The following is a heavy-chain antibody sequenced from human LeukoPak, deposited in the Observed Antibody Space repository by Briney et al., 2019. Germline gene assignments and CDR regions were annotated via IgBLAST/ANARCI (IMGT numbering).Heavy chain of an antibody. J-gene: IGHJ3*02. Sequence: GGSLRLSCAASGFTFSSYSMNWVRQAPGKGLEWVSYISSSSSTIYYADSVKGRFTISRDNAKNSLYLQMNSLRAEDTAVYYCAKVEDVLLWFGEGSDIWGQGTMVTVSS. CDR3: AKVEDVLLWFGEGSDI. CDR2: ISSSSSTI. CDR1: GFTFSSYS. D-gene: IGHD3-10*01. V-gene: IGHV3-48*04.